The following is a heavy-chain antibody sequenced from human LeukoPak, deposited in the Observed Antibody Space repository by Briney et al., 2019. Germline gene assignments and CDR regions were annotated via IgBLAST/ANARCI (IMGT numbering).Heavy chain of an antibody. V-gene: IGHV3-7*03. Sequence: GGSLRLSCAASRFTFSNYWMNWFRQAPGKGLEWVANINQDGSEKNYVDSVKGRFTISRDNAKNSLYLQMNSLRAEDTALYYCAKDIEASIAAPGDYWGQGTLVTVSS. CDR1: RFTFSNYW. CDR3: AKDIEASIAAPGDY. CDR2: INQDGSEK. J-gene: IGHJ4*02. D-gene: IGHD6-6*01.